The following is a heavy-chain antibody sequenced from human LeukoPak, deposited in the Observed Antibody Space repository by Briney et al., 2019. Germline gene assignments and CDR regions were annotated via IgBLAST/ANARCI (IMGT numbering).Heavy chain of an antibody. CDR3: ATIY. V-gene: IGHV3-7*01. Sequence: AGGSLRLSCAAPGFTFSSYWMSWVRQAPGKGLEWVANIKPDGSEKYYVDSVKGRFTISRDNAKNSLYLQMNSLRAEDTAVYYCATIYWGQGTLVTVSS. J-gene: IGHJ4*02. CDR2: IKPDGSEK. D-gene: IGHD2-21*01. CDR1: GFTFSSYW.